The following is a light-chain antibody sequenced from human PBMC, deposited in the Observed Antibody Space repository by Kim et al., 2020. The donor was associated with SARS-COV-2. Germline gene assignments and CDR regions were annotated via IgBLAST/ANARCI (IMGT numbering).Light chain of an antibody. CDR3: NSRDSSGNHLV. J-gene: IGLJ3*02. Sequence: GQTVRITCQGDSLRSFYASWYQQKPGQAPVLVIYGKNNRPSGIPDRFSGSSSGNTASLTITGAQAEDEADYYCNSRDSSGNHLVFGGGTQLTVL. CDR1: SLRSFY. V-gene: IGLV3-19*01. CDR2: GKN.